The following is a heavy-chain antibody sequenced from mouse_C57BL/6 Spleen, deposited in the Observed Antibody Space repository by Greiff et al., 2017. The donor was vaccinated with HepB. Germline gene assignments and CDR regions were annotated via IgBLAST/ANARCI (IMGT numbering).Heavy chain of an antibody. J-gene: IGHJ2*01. V-gene: IGHV1-67*01. Sequence: VQLQESGPELVRPGVSVKISCKGSGYTFNDYAMHWVEQSHAESLEWIGVIRTYYGDASYNHKFKDKATMTVDESYSTAYMALDRLTSEDSAVFYGAYTVRRDYWGQGNTRSVSA. D-gene: IGHD1-1*01. CDR2: IRTYYGDA. CDR1: GYTFNDYA. CDR3: AYTVRRDY.